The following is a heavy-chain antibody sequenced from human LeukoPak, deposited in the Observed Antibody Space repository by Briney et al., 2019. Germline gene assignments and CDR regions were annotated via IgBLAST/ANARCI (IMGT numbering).Heavy chain of an antibody. D-gene: IGHD4/OR15-4a*01. V-gene: IGHV4-34*01. J-gene: IGHJ6*03. Sequence: SETLSLTCAVYGGSFSGYYWSWIRQPPGKGLEWLGEINHSGSTNYNPSLKSRVTISLDTSKNQFSLKLSSVTAADTAVYYCASALTAPDYYYYMDVWGKGTTVTVSS. CDR1: GGSFSGYY. CDR3: ASALTAPDYYYYMDV. CDR2: INHSGST.